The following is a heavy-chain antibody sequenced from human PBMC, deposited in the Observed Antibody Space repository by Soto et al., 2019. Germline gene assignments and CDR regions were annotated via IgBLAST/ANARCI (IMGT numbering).Heavy chain of an antibody. D-gene: IGHD6-13*01. CDR3: VRRHVSATGIDWFDP. CDR2: FKAADGDT. CDR1: GGTFNNYV. V-gene: IGHV1-3*01. Sequence: AAEKDSGTPSGGTFNNYVINWVRLAPGQRLEWLGWFKAADGDTKYSSKCQGRVTITRDTSASTAYMELSSLRSEDTGVYYCVRRHVSATGIDWFDPWGQGTLVTVSS. J-gene: IGHJ5*02.